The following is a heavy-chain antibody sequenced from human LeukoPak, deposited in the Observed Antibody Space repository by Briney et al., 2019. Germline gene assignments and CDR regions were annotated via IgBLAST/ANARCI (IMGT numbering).Heavy chain of an antibody. CDR1: GGSINGYY. V-gene: IGHV4-34*01. CDR2: INHSEST. D-gene: IGHD2-2*02. CDR3: ARQEIGNCSSSSCYSFDY. Sequence: SETLSLTCAVYGGSINGYYWTWIRQPPGKGLEWIGEINHSESTNYNPSLKSRVSISVDTSKNQFSLKLLSSVTAADTAVYYCARQEIGNCSSSSCYSFDYWGQGTLVTVSS. J-gene: IGHJ4*02.